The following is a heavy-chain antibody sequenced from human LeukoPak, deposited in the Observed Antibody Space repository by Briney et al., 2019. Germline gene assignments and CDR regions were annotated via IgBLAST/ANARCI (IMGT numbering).Heavy chain of an antibody. V-gene: IGHV1-69*04. J-gene: IGHJ4*02. CDR2: IIPILGIA. CDR1: GGTFSSYA. Sequence: SVKVSCKASGGTFSSYAISWVRQAPGQGLEWMGRIIPILGIANYAQKFQGRVTITAYKSTSTAYMELSSLRSEDTAVYYCARVPYSSRTEYYFDYWGQGALITVSS. CDR3: ARVPYSSRTEYYFDY. D-gene: IGHD6-13*01.